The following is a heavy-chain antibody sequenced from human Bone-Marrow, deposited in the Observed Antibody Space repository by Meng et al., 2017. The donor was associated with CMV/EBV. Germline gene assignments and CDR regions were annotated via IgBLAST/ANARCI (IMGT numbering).Heavy chain of an antibody. D-gene: IGHD6-13*01. J-gene: IGHJ4*02. CDR3: ASWPREAAAGTANY. CDR1: GFTFSSYD. V-gene: IGHV3-13*01. Sequence: GGSLRLSCAASGFTFSSYDMHWVRQATGKGLEWVSAIGTAGDTYYPGSVKGRFTISRENAKNSLYLQMNSLRAEDTAVYYCASWPREAAAGTANYWGPGTLVTVSS. CDR2: IGTAGDT.